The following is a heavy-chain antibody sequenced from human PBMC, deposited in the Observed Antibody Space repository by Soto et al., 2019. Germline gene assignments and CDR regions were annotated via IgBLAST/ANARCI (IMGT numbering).Heavy chain of an antibody. Sequence: GSLRLSCAASGFTFSSYWMSWVRQAPGKGLEWVANIKQDGSEKYYVDSVKGRFTISRDNAKNSLYLQMNSLRAEDTAVCYCARTYYDFWSGFGDPYYYYMDVWGKGTTVTVSS. CDR2: IKQDGSEK. CDR1: GFTFSSYW. CDR3: ARTYYDFWSGFGDPYYYYMDV. J-gene: IGHJ6*03. V-gene: IGHV3-7*01. D-gene: IGHD3-3*01.